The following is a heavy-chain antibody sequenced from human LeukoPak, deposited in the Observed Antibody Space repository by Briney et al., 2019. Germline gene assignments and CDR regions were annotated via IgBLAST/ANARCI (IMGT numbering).Heavy chain of an antibody. CDR3: TREAAAGIDY. V-gene: IGHV3-7*01. J-gene: IGHJ4*02. CDR1: GFTFSTYW. D-gene: IGHD6-13*01. Sequence: PGGSLRLSCAASGFTFSTYWMGRVRQAPGKGLEWVANIKQDGSEKYYLDSVKGRFTISRDNAKNSLYLQMNSLRAEDTAVYFCTREAAAGIDYWGQGTLVTVSS. CDR2: IKQDGSEK.